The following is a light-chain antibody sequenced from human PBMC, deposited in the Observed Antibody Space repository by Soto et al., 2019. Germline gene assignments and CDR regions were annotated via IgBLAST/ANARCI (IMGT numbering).Light chain of an antibody. CDR3: GSYTSTDTPFV. J-gene: IGLJ1*01. CDR1: STDVGGYNY. Sequence: QSALAQPSSVSGSPGQSITISGTGTSTDVGGYNYVSWYQHHPGKGPKLIIYEVSNRPSGVSDRFSGSKSGNKASLIISNLEAEDESDYYCGSYTSTDTPFVFGTGNKVTVL. V-gene: IGLV2-14*01. CDR2: EVS.